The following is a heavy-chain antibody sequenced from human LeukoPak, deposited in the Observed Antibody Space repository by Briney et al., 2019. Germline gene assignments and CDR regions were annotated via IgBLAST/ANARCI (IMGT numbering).Heavy chain of an antibody. Sequence: GGSLRLSCAASGFTFSNAWMNWVRQAPGKGLEWVAVIWYDGSNKYYADSVKGRFTISRDNSKNTLYPQMNSLRAEDTAVYYCARDRSYSSSCPIYWGQGTLVTVSS. CDR3: ARDRSYSSSCPIY. CDR2: IWYDGSNK. J-gene: IGHJ4*02. CDR1: GFTFSNAW. D-gene: IGHD6-13*01. V-gene: IGHV3-33*08.